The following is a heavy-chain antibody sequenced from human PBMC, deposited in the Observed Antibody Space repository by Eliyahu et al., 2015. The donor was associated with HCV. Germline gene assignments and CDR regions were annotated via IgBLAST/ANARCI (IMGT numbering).Heavy chain of an antibody. CDR1: GGSIXRHH. CDR2: VSQSGST. Sequence: QVQLQQSGPGLVRPSETLSLACSVSGGSIXRHHWGWIRQPPEGELEWIGYVSQSGSTNYNPSLKSRVTIFLDTSKSQFSLNLSSVTAADTAVYYCARLGPFYHYYGIDVWGQGTTVTVSS. CDR3: ARLGPFYHYYGIDV. J-gene: IGHJ6*02. V-gene: IGHV4-59*11. D-gene: IGHD3/OR15-3a*01.